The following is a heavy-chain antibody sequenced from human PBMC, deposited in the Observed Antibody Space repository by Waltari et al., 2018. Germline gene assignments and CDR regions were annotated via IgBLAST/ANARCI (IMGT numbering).Heavy chain of an antibody. J-gene: IGHJ5*01. CDR3: AGGSSSGWYAF. D-gene: IGHD6-19*01. CDR1: GDSISTSRYY. CDR2: VFYSGGT. Sequence: QLQLQESGPGLVKPSETLSLSCRVSGDSISTSRYYWGWIRQPPGKGLEWIGGVFYSGGTSYNPSLKSRVTMSIDTSKNQISLKLTSVTAADTAVFYCAGGSSSGWYAFWGQGILVTVPS. V-gene: IGHV4-39*01.